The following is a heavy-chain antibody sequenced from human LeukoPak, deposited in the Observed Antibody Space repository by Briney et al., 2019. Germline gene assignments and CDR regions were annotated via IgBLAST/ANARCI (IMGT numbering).Heavy chain of an antibody. CDR1: GFTFTTYA. CDR2: SSGSGSST. Sequence: PGGSLRLSCAASGFTFTTYAMTWVRQAPGKGLEWVSGSSGSGSSTYYADSVRGRFTISRDNSKNTLYLQMTSLRAEDTAVYYCATSPQSSGTYPRGTDYWGPGTLVTVSS. J-gene: IGHJ4*02. CDR3: ATSPQSSGTYPRGTDY. V-gene: IGHV3-23*01. D-gene: IGHD1-26*01.